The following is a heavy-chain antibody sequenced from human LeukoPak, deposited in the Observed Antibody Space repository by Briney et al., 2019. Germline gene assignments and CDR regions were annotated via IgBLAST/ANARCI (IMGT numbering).Heavy chain of an antibody. D-gene: IGHD3-10*01. Sequence: GGSLRLSCAASGISFCRYWMSWVRQAPGKGLEWVANINQDGSEENYVDSVKGRFTISRDNAEKSLYLQMNSLTAEDTAMYYCARDGGASSAQDFDYWGQGTLVIVSS. CDR2: INQDGSEE. J-gene: IGHJ4*02. CDR3: ARDGGASSAQDFDY. V-gene: IGHV3-7*01. CDR1: GISFCRYW.